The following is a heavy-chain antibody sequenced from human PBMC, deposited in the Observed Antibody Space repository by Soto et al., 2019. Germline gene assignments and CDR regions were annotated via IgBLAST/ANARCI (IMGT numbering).Heavy chain of an antibody. D-gene: IGHD5-12*01. J-gene: IGHJ3*02. CDR2: IWYDGSNK. Sequence: QVQLVESGGGVVQPGRSLRLSCAASGFTFSSYGMHWVRQAPGKGLEWVAVIWYDGSNKYYADSVKGRFTISRDNSKNTLYLQMNSLRAEDTAVYYCATVTGSGYDFGALDIWGQGTMVTVSS. V-gene: IGHV3-33*01. CDR1: GFTFSSYG. CDR3: ATVTGSGYDFGALDI.